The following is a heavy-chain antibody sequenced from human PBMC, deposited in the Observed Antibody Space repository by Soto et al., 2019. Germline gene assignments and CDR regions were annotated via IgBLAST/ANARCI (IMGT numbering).Heavy chain of an antibody. CDR1: GYTFTSYD. D-gene: IGHD3-22*01. J-gene: IGHJ4*02. CDR2: MNPNSGNT. Sequence: QVQLVQSGAEVKKPGASVKVSCKASGYTFTSYDINWVRQATGQGLEWMGWMNPNSGNTGYAQKFQGRVTMTRNTXIIXAYMELSSLRSEDTAVYYCARGSPIYYDSRAPLDYWGQGTLVTVSS. CDR3: ARGSPIYYDSRAPLDY. V-gene: IGHV1-8*01.